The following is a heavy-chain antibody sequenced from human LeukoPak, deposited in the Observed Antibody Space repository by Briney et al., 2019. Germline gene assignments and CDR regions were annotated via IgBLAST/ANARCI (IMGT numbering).Heavy chain of an antibody. J-gene: IGHJ6*02. CDR2: IYYSGST. CDR3: ARHSSPSYYYGMDV. Sequence: SETLSLTCTVSGGSISSYSWSWLRQPPGKGLEWIGYIYYSGSTNYNPSLKSRVTISIDTSKNQFSLNLSSVTAADTAVYYCARHSSPSYYYGMDVWGQGATVTVSS. V-gene: IGHV4-59*08. D-gene: IGHD6-13*01. CDR1: GGSISSYS.